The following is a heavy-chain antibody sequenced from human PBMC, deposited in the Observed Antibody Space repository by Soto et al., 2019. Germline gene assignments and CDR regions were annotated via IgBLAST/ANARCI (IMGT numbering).Heavy chain of an antibody. CDR2: IYPRDSDI. CDR1: GYRFSSYW. CDR3: ASHFDSSGYYPEY. V-gene: IGHV5-51*01. Sequence: GESLKISCQASGYRFSSYWIAWVRQMPGQGLEWVGIIYPRDSDIKYSPFFQGQVTISADRSNSTDAVQRRNIWASQTAMYFFASHFDSSGYYPEYCGQGTQITVS. D-gene: IGHD3-22*01. J-gene: IGHJ4*02.